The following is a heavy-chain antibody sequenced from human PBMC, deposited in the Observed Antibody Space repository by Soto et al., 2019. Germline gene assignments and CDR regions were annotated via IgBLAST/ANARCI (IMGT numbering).Heavy chain of an antibody. CDR2: ISGGGETI. Sequence: GGSLRLSCAASRFTFSDYSMNWVRQAPGKGLEWVSYISGGGETIYYADSVRGRFTISRDNAKNSLFLQMNSLRDEDTAVYHCAKNQGVELVPLATVDWFDPWGQGSVVTVSS. V-gene: IGHV3-48*02. CDR1: RFTFSDYS. CDR3: AKNQGVELVPLATVDWFDP. D-gene: IGHD1-26*01. J-gene: IGHJ5*02.